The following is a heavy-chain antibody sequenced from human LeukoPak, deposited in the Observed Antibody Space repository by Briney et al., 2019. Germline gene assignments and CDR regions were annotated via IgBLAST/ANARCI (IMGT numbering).Heavy chain of an antibody. CDR2: IIPILGIA. CDR1: GYTFTSYA. Sequence: SVKVSCKASGYTFTSYAISWVRQAPGQGLEWMGRIIPILGIANYAQKFQGRVTITADKSTSTAYMELSSLRSEDTAVYYCASEVDTAMAYSDYWGQGTLVTVSS. J-gene: IGHJ4*02. CDR3: ASEVDTAMAYSDY. V-gene: IGHV1-69*04. D-gene: IGHD5-18*01.